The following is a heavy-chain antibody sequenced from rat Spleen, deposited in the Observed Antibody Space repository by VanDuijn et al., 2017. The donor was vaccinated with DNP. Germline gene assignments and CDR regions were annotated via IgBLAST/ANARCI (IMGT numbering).Heavy chain of an antibody. CDR2: ISPSGGST. CDR3: ATQRGHSSYIYGWYFDF. Sequence: EVKLVESGGGLVQPGRSLKLSCAASGFTFSNYGMHWIRQAPTKGLEWVASISPSGGSTYYRDSVKGRFTISRDNAKSTLYLQMDSLRSEDTATYYCATQRGHSSYIYGWYFDFWGPGTMVTVSS. V-gene: IGHV5-19*01. CDR1: GFTFSNYG. D-gene: IGHD1-2*01. J-gene: IGHJ1*01.